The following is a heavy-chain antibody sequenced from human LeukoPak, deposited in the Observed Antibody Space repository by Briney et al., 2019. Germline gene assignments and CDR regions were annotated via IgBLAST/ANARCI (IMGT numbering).Heavy chain of an antibody. V-gene: IGHV3-23*01. Sequence: PGGSLRLSCAASGFSFSSYAMGWVRQAPRKGLEWVSTITSRSDQIWNVDSVRGRFTISRDNSKNTLYLQMNSLRAEDTALYYCVRDRRFPDDVFDIWGQGTMVTVSS. CDR2: ITSRSDQI. CDR1: GFSFSSYA. CDR3: VRDRRFPDDVFDI. D-gene: IGHD2-21*01. J-gene: IGHJ3*02.